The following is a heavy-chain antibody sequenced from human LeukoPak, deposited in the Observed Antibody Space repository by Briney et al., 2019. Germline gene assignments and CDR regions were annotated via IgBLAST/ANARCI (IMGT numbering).Heavy chain of an antibody. J-gene: IGHJ5*02. CDR3: ARALSPYYDFWSGYYMYNWFDP. CDR1: VYTFSSYG. D-gene: IGHD3-3*01. Sequence: ASVQLSCKSSVYTFSSYGISCVRQSPGQAPEWIVWISPYNDYTNYAQKLQGRVTMTTDTSTSTAYMELRSLRSDDTAVYYCARALSPYYDFWSGYYMYNWFDPWGQGTLVTVSS. CDR2: ISPYNDYT. V-gene: IGHV1-18*01.